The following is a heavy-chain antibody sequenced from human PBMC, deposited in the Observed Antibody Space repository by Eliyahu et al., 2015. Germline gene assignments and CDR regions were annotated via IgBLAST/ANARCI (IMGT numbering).Heavy chain of an antibody. J-gene: IGHJ4*02. CDR3: VKGREQVGRPLAD. Sequence: DVQLVESGGGLVQPGGSLRLACSASGFSFRSYALHWVRQAPGKGLEYVSGINSDGDRIYYSDSVKGRFITSRDNSKNILHVQMNSLTSEDTALYFCVKGREQVGRPLADWGQGTLVIVSS. V-gene: IGHV3-64D*08. CDR2: INSDGDRI. D-gene: IGHD1/OR15-1a*01. CDR1: GFSFRSYA.